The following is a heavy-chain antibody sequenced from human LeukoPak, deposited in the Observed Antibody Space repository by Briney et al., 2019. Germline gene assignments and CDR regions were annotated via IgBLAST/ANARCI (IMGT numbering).Heavy chain of an antibody. Sequence: SETLSLTCAVYGGSFSGYYWSWIRQPPGKGLEWIGEINHSGSTNYNPSLKSRVTISVDTSKNQYSLKLSSVTAAGTAVYYCARGPSSSSGLDYWGQGTLVTVSS. D-gene: IGHD6-6*01. CDR1: GGSFSGYY. V-gene: IGHV4-34*01. CDR2: INHSGST. CDR3: ARGPSSSSGLDY. J-gene: IGHJ4*02.